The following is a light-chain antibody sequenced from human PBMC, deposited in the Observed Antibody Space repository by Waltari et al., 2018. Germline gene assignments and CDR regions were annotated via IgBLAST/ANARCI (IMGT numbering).Light chain of an antibody. CDR1: SSDVGGYSL. CDR2: EDS. Sequence: SALTQPASVSVSPGQSITLSCIGTSSDVGGYSLVSWYQQHPGKAPKLMIYEDSKRPAGVSNRLSGLKTGNTASLTISGLQAEDEADYYCCSYVRNVTWVFGGGTKLTVL. CDR3: CSYVRNVTWV. V-gene: IGLV2-23*01. J-gene: IGLJ3*02.